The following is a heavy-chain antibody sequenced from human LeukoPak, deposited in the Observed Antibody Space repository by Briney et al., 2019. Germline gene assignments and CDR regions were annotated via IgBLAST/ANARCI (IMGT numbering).Heavy chain of an antibody. CDR3: ASLVNIAGAGDYAFDI. Sequence: GASVKVSCNASAYTFTGYYMHWVRQGPGQGLGWMGWIKPYSGGTSYAQKLQGRVTMTRYKYISTAYMELSMRRSDDTAVYYCASLVNIAGAGDYAFDIWGQGTMVTVSS. D-gene: IGHD6-13*01. CDR2: IKPYSGGT. V-gene: IGHV1-2*02. CDR1: AYTFTGYY. J-gene: IGHJ3*02.